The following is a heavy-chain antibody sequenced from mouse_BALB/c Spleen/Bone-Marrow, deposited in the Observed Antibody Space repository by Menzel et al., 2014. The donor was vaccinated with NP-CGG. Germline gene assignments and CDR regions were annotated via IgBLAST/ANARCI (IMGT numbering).Heavy chain of an antibody. CDR1: GYTFTDYN. CDR2: IYPYNGGT. CDR3: ATKFTTTAGY. J-gene: IGHJ2*01. Sequence: GELEQASPGVREHVSSVAVSCKTSGYTFTDYNMHWVKQSHGKSLEWIGYIYPYNGGTGYNQKFKSKATLTVDNSSSTAYMELRSLTSEDSAVYYCATKFTTTAGYWGQGSTLAVSS. V-gene: IGHV1S29*02. D-gene: IGHD1-2*01.